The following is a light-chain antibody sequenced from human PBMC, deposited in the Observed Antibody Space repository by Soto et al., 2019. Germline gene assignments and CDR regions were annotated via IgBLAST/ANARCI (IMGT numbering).Light chain of an antibody. CDR2: AAS. CDR3: QQYVTSPWA. Sequence: EMVLTQFPGTLSSSPGERATLSCRASQSVGRSYVAWYQQKARQPPMVIIYAASNRASGVPYRFRGSGYGTDFTLTISSLEPEDFAVYYCQQYVTSPWAFGQGTKVEIK. CDR1: QSVGRSY. J-gene: IGKJ1*01. V-gene: IGKV3-20*01.